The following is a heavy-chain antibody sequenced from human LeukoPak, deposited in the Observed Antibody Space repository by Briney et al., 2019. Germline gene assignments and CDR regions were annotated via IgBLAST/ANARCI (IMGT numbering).Heavy chain of an antibody. J-gene: IGHJ4*02. V-gene: IGHV3-23*01. CDR1: GFTFSSHA. CDR2: ISDSGAYT. CDR3: AKEFYYDSSGFPSLYFDF. D-gene: IGHD3-22*01. Sequence: PGGSLRLSCAASGFTFSSHAMTWVRQAPGKGLEGVSAISDSGAYTHYADSVKGRFIISRDNSKDTLYLQMNSLRAEDTAVYYCAKEFYYDSSGFPSLYFDFWGQGTLVTVSS.